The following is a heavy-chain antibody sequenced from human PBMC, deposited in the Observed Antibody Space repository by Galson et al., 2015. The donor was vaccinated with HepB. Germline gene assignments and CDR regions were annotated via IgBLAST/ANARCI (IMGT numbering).Heavy chain of an antibody. CDR1: GGTFSSYA. CDR3: AREGFTYYYDSSGYSVDAFDI. J-gene: IGHJ3*02. V-gene: IGHV1-69*13. CDR2: IIPIFGTA. D-gene: IGHD3-22*01. Sequence: SVKVSCKASGGTFSSYAISWVRQAPGQGLEWMGGIIPIFGTANYAQKFQGRVTITADESTSTAYMELSSLRSEDTAVYYCAREGFTYYYDSSGYSVDAFDIWGQGTMVTVSS.